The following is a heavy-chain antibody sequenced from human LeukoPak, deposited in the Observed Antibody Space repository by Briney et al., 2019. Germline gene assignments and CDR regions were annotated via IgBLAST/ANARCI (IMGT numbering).Heavy chain of an antibody. J-gene: IGHJ4*02. CDR2: ISAFTGTI. Sequence: GGSLRLSCIASGFSFSDYSMNWVRQAPGKGLEWVSYISAFTGTIYYADSVKGRFTISRDNSKNTLYLQMNSLRAEDTAVYYCARDRITEAYDFWSGYSTYFDYWGQGTLVTVSS. CDR3: ARDRITEAYDFWSGYSTYFDY. CDR1: GFSFSDYS. V-gene: IGHV3-48*01. D-gene: IGHD3-3*01.